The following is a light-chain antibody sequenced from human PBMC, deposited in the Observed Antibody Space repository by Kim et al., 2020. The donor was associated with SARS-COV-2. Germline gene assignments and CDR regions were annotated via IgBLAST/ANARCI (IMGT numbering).Light chain of an antibody. CDR2: DAS. CDR3: QQRNRWPRT. CDR1: QNIRNE. J-gene: IGKJ1*01. Sequence: EIVLTQSPATLSLSPGQRATLSCRASQNIRNELAWYQHKPGQAPRLLISDASNRATGITARFSGSGSGTDFTLTVSSLEPEDSAVYYCQQRNRWPRTFGQGTKVDIK. V-gene: IGKV3-11*01.